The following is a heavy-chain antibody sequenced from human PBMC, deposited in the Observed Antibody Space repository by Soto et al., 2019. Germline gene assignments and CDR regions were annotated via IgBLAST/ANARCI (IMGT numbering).Heavy chain of an antibody. J-gene: IGHJ4*02. D-gene: IGHD6-13*01. V-gene: IGHV5-51*01. Sequence: PGESLKISCKTSGYTFTNYWIAWVRQMPGKSLEWMGIIYPGDSDTRYSPSFQGQVIISADKSTTTAYLQWSSLKASDSVMYYCASPGSRLEGSWTTYAYWGKGTLVTVSS. CDR2: IYPGDSDT. CDR1: GYTFTNYW. CDR3: ASPGSRLEGSWTTYAY.